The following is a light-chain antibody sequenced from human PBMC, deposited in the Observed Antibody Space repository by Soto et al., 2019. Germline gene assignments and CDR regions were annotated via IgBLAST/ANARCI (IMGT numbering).Light chain of an antibody. Sequence: QSVLTQPASVSGAPGQRVTISCTGSSSNIGAHYDVHWYQHLPGTSPKVLIYGSTNRPSGVPDRFSGSKSGTSASLAITGLQAGDEADYYCQSYDRSLSGYVFGTGTKVTVL. J-gene: IGLJ1*01. CDR3: QSYDRSLSGYV. CDR2: GST. V-gene: IGLV1-40*01. CDR1: SSNIGAHYD.